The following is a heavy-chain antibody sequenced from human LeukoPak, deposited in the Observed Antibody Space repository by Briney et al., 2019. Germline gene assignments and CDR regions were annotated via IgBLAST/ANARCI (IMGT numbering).Heavy chain of an antibody. D-gene: IGHD6-13*01. Sequence: SEALSLTCAVYGGSFSGYYWSWIRQPPGKGLEWIGEINHSGSTNYNPSLKSRVTISVDTSKNQFSLKLSSVTAADTAVYYCARAYFGYSSSWYPKSPYYFDYWGQGTLVTVSS. V-gene: IGHV4-34*01. CDR1: GGSFSGYY. CDR2: INHSGST. CDR3: ARAYFGYSSSWYPKSPYYFDY. J-gene: IGHJ4*02.